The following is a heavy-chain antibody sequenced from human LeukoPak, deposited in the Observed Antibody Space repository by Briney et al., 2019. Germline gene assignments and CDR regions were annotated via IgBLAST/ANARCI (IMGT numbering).Heavy chain of an antibody. CDR2: INHSGST. CDR3: ARTSECSGGSCKQDGAYYFDY. J-gene: IGHJ4*02. Sequence: SETLSLTCAVYGGSFSGYYWSWIRQPPGKGLEWIREINHSGSTNYNPSLKSRVTISVDTSKNQFSLKLSSVTAADTAVYYCARTSECSGGSCKQDGAYYFDYWGQGTLVTVSS. V-gene: IGHV4-34*01. CDR1: GGSFSGYY. D-gene: IGHD2-15*01.